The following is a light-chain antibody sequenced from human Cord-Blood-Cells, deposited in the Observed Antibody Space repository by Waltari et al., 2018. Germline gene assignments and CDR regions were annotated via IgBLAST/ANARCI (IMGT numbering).Light chain of an antibody. J-gene: IGLJ1*01. CDR3: SSYTSSSTYV. V-gene: IGLV2-14*01. CDR1: SSDDGGYNY. CDR2: DVS. Sequence: QSALTQPASVSGSPGQSITISCTGSSSDDGGYNYVSWYQQHPGKAPKPMIYDVSNRPSGVSNRFSGSKSGNTASLTISGLQAEDEADYYCSSYTSSSTYVFGTGTKVTVL.